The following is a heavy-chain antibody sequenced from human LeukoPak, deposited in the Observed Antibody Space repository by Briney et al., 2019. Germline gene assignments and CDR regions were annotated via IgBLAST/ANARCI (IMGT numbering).Heavy chain of an antibody. Sequence: ASVKVSCKASGYTFTSYDINWVRQATGQGLEWMGWMNPNSGNTGYAQKFQGRVTITRNTSISTAYMELSSLRSEDTAVYYCARVDLVRGGHVDYWGQGTLVTVSS. J-gene: IGHJ4*02. V-gene: IGHV1-8*03. CDR2: MNPNSGNT. D-gene: IGHD3-10*01. CDR1: GYTFTSYD. CDR3: ARVDLVRGGHVDY.